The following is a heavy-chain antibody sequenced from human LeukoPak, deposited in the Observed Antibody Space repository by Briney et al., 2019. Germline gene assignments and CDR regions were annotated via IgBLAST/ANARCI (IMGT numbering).Heavy chain of an antibody. CDR1: GFTFSSYS. D-gene: IGHD6-19*01. CDR2: ISSSSSYI. V-gene: IGHV3-21*01. Sequence: MAGGSLRLSCAASGFTFSSYSMNWVRQAPGKGLEWVSSISSSSSYIYYADSVKGRFTISRDNAKNSLYLQMNSLRAEDTAVYYCARDSGIAVAGTRNSAFDIWGQGTMVTVSS. J-gene: IGHJ3*02. CDR3: ARDSGIAVAGTRNSAFDI.